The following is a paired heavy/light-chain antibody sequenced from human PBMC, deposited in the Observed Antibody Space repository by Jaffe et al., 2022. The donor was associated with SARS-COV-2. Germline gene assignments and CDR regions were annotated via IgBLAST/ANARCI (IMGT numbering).Light chain of an antibody. CDR3: QQSYSTPRT. CDR2: AAS. J-gene: IGKJ1*01. Sequence: DIQMTQSPSSLSASVGDRVTITCRASQSISTYLNWYQQKPGKAPKLLIYAASSLQSGVPSRFSGSGSGTDFTLTISSLQPEDFATYYCQQSYSTPRTFGQGTKVEIK. V-gene: IGKV1-39*01. CDR1: QSISTY.
Heavy chain of an antibody. CDR1: SGSISSYY. CDR2: IYYGGST. D-gene: IGHD2-15*01. CDR3: ATSAATSRWFDP. J-gene: IGHJ5*02. V-gene: IGHV4-59*01. Sequence: QVQLQESGPGLVKPSETLSLTCTVSSGSISSYYWSWIRQPPGKGLEWIGYIYYGGSTSYNPSLKSRVTISVDSSKNQFSLKLSSVTAADTAVYYCATSAATSRWFDPWGQGTLVTVSS.